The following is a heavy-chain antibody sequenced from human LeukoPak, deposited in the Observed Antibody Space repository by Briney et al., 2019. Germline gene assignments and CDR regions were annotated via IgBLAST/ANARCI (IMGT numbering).Heavy chain of an antibody. Sequence: KRGESLKISCKGSGYSFTSYWIGWVRQMPGKGLEWMGIIYPGDSDTRYSPSFQGQVTISADKSISTAYLQWSSLKASDTAMYYCARHGAGRGYSYGYEKYGSTTLYNWFDPWGQGTLVTVSS. CDR3: ARHGAGRGYSYGYEKYGSTTLYNWFDP. CDR1: GYSFTSYW. V-gene: IGHV5-51*01. D-gene: IGHD5-18*01. J-gene: IGHJ5*02. CDR2: IYPGDSDT.